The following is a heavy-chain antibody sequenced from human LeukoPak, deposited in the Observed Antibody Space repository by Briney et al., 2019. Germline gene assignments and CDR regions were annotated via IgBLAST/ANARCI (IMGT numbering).Heavy chain of an antibody. CDR1: GGSISSRSYY. V-gene: IGHV4-39*02. D-gene: IGHD3-22*01. CDR2: IYYSRST. J-gene: IGHJ4*02. CDR3: ARDSDSSGYTHFDY. Sequence: KSSETLSLTCTVSGGSISSRSYYWGWIRQPPGKGLEWIGSIYYSRSTYYNPSLKSRVTISVDTSKNQFSLKLSSVTDADTAVYYCARDSDSSGYTHFDYWGQGTLVTVSS.